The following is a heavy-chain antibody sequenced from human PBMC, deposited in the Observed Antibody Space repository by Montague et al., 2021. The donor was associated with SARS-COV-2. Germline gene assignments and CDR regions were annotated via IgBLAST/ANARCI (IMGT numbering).Heavy chain of an antibody. Sequence: SETLSLTCAVHGGSVSDYYWSWIRQPPGKGLEWIGEINHSGSTNYNPSLKSGVTTSVDTSKNQFSLTLTSVTAADTAVYYCARGPRITMIVVVITDIWFDPWGQGTLLTVSS. CDR1: GGSVSDYY. CDR3: ARGPRITMIVVVITDIWFDP. D-gene: IGHD3-22*01. CDR2: INHSGST. V-gene: IGHV4-34*01. J-gene: IGHJ5*02.